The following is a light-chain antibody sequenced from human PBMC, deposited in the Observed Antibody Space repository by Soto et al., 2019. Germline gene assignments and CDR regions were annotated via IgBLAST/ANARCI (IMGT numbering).Light chain of an antibody. CDR2: DVS. V-gene: IGLV2-14*03. CDR1: SNDVGGYHY. Sequence: QSAPTQPASVSGSPGQSITISCTGTSNDVGGYHYVSWYQQHPGKAPKLLIYDVSDRPSGVSNRFSGSKSGYTASLTISGLQAEDEADYFCSSYTSSRTRVFGGGTKVTVL. CDR3: SSYTSSRTRV. J-gene: IGLJ3*02.